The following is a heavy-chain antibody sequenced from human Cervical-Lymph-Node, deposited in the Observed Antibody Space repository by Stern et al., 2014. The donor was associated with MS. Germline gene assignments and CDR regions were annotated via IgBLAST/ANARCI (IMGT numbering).Heavy chain of an antibody. J-gene: IGHJ6*02. D-gene: IGHD1-14*01. CDR3: ARDIPGYYYGMDV. Sequence: EVQLVESGGGLVKPGGSLRLSCAASGFTFSSYSMNWVRQAPGKGLEWVSSISSSSSYIYYADSVKGRFTISRDNAKNSLYLQMNSLRAEDTAVYCCARDIPGYYYGMDVWGQGTTVTVSS. V-gene: IGHV3-21*01. CDR1: GFTFSSYS. CDR2: ISSSSSYI.